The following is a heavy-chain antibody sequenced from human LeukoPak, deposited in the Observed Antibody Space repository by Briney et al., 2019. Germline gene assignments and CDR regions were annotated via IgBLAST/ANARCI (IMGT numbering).Heavy chain of an antibody. D-gene: IGHD6-19*01. Sequence: SETLSLTCTVSGGSISSYYWIWIRQPPGKGREWIGYIYYSGSTNYNPSLTSRVTTSVDTSKKQFSLKLRSVHAADTAVYYCARRAAVAGSFFDYWGQGTLVTVSS. CDR2: IYYSGST. J-gene: IGHJ4*02. CDR3: ARRAAVAGSFFDY. V-gene: IGHV4-59*08. CDR1: GGSISSYY.